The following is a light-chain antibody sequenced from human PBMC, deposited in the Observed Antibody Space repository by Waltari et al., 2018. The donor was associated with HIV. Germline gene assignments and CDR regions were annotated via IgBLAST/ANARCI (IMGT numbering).Light chain of an antibody. Sequence: RATAGGSGDLALYQFLPGQAPTLLLYDTSVRATGVSERFRGSVSGTDFTLTISGLQSEDFGIYYCQQYHIRSPLTFGGGT. V-gene: IGKV3D-15*01. CDR1: AGGSGD. J-gene: IGKJ4*01. CDR3: QQYHIRSPLT. CDR2: DTS.